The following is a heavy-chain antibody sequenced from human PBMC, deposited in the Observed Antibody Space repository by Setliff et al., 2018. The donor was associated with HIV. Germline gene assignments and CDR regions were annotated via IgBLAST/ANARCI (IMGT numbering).Heavy chain of an antibody. CDR1: GYTFTSYS. V-gene: IGHV1-46*01. Sequence: GASVKVSCKASGYTFTSYSMHWVRQAPGQGLEWMGYINPSGGSANYAQEFQGRIIMTRDTSTSTVYMELTRLRDDYTAVYFCARAGTTILNFFYGMDVWGRGTTVTVSS. CDR3: ARAGTTILNFFYGMDV. D-gene: IGHD3-3*02. CDR2: INPSGGSA. J-gene: IGHJ6*02.